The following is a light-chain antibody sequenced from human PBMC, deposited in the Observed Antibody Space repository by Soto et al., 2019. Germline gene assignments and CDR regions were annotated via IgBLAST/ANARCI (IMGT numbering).Light chain of an antibody. Sequence: EIVMTHSPGTLSLSPGERATLSCRASQSVRSNLAWYQEKPGQAPRLLIYGASTRATGLPARFSGSGSGTDFTLTISSLQSEDFAVYYCQQYNTWPPITFGQGTRLEI. CDR1: QSVRSN. J-gene: IGKJ5*01. V-gene: IGKV3-15*01. CDR3: QQYNTWPPIT. CDR2: GAS.